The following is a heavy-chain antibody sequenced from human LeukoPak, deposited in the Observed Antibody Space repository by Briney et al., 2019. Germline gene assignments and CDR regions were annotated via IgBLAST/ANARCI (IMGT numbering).Heavy chain of an antibody. Sequence: GASVKVSCKASGYTFTSYYMHWVRQAPGQGLEWMGIINPSGGSTSYAQKFQGRVTMTRDTSTSTAYMELSRLRSDDTAVYYCASLDYYDSSGYSPWGQGTLVTVSS. V-gene: IGHV1-46*01. CDR2: INPSGGST. CDR3: ASLDYYDSSGYSP. J-gene: IGHJ5*02. D-gene: IGHD3-22*01. CDR1: GYTFTSYY.